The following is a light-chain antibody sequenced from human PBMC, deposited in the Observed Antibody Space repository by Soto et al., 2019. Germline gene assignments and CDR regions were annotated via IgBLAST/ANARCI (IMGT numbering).Light chain of an antibody. CDR3: GTWDNSLSAGGV. J-gene: IGLJ1*01. CDR1: TSNIGNNY. V-gene: IGLV1-51*02. CDR2: ENN. Sequence: QCALTQPPSVSAAPGQKVTISCSGSTSNIGNNYVAWYQQLPGTAPKLLIYENNKRPSGIPDRFSGSKSGTSATLGITGLQTGDEADYYCGTWDNSLSAGGVFGTGTKVTVL.